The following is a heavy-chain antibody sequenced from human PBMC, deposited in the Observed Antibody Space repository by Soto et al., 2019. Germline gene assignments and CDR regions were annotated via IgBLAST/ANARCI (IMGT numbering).Heavy chain of an antibody. CDR2: IRTSGSTI. Sequence: QVQLVESGGGLVKPGGSLRLSCAAFEFTFSDYYESWIRQAPGKGLEWVSNIRTSGSTINYADSVKGRFTISRDNAKNSLHLQMNSLRAEDTAVYYCARVSPPLDYWGQGTLVTVSS. CDR3: ARVSPPLDY. CDR1: EFTFSDYY. V-gene: IGHV3-11*01. J-gene: IGHJ4*02.